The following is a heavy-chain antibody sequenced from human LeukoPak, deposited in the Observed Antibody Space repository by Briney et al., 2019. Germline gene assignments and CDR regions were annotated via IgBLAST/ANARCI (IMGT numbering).Heavy chain of an antibody. CDR3: ARGGWYSHL. V-gene: IGHV4-59*13. Sequence: SETLSLTCTVSGGSISTYYWSWIRQPPGRGLEWIGYIYYSGSTYNPSLKSRVTISVDTSKNQFYLKLSSVTGADTAVYYCARGGWYSHLWGQGALVTVSS. D-gene: IGHD6-19*01. J-gene: IGHJ5*02. CDR1: GGSISTYY. CDR2: IYYSGST.